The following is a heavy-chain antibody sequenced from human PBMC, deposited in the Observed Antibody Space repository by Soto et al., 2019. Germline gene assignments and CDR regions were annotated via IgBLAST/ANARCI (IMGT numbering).Heavy chain of an antibody. V-gene: IGHV4-4*07. CDR1: GGSISSYY. CDR2: IYTSGST. Sequence: LTCTVSGGSISSYYWSWIRQPAGKGLEWIGRIYTSGSTNYNPSLKSRVTMSVDTSKNQFSLKLSSVTAADTAVYYCARAVAAAGFYYFDYWGQGTLVTVSS. CDR3: ARAVAAAGFYYFDY. J-gene: IGHJ4*02. D-gene: IGHD6-13*01.